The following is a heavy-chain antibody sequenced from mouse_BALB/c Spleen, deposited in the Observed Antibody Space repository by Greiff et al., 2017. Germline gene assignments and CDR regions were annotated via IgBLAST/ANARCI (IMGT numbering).Heavy chain of an antibody. CDR3: ARQGIYGAWFAY. J-gene: IGHJ3*01. CDR1: GFAFSSYD. Sequence: EVMLVESGGGLVKPGGSLKLSCAASGFAFSSYDMSWVRQTPEKRLEWVAYISSGGGSTYYPDTVKGRFTISRDNAKNTLYLQMSSLKSEDTAMYYCARQGIYGAWFAYWGQGTLVTVSA. CDR2: ISSGGGST. V-gene: IGHV5-12-1*01. D-gene: IGHD1-1*01.